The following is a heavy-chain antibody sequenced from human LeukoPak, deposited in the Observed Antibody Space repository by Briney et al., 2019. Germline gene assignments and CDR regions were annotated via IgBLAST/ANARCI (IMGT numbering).Heavy chain of an antibody. J-gene: IGHJ4*02. CDR1: GFKFTTHW. CDR2: ISYDGSNK. Sequence: GGSLRLSCAASGFKFTTHWMSWVRQAPGKGLEWVAVISYDGSNKYYADSVKGRFTISRDNSKNTLYLQMNSLRAEDTAVYYCAKALPVGSWGDYWGQGTLVTVSS. V-gene: IGHV3-30*18. CDR3: AKALPVGSWGDY. D-gene: IGHD3-10*01.